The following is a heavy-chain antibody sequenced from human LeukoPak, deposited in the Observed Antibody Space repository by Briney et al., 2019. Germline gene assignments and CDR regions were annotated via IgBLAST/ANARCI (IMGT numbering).Heavy chain of an antibody. V-gene: IGHV1-2*02. CDR2: INPNSGGT. D-gene: IGHD5/OR15-5a*01. J-gene: IGHJ4*02. CDR3: ASSRAPQNQADVYDFDY. Sequence: ASVTVSCKPSGYTFTDYYILWVRPAPGQALEWMGWINPNSGGTKYAQKFQGRVTMTRDTSISTAYMELSRLRSDDTAVYYCASSRAPQNQADVYDFDYWGQGTLVTVSS. CDR1: GYTFTDYY.